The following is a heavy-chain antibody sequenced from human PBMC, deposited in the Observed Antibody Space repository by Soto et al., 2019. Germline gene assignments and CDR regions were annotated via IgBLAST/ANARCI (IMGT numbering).Heavy chain of an antibody. V-gene: IGHV4-31*03. J-gene: IGHJ2*01. CDR1: GSSISSGAYY. CDR3: TRAGLFDL. Sequence: QVQLQESDPGLVKPSQTLSLTCTVYGSSISSGAYYWSWIRQHPGKGLEWIGYIQYSGSTFYNPYLSSRVTISVDTSKNQFSLKLSSVTAADTAVYHCTRAGLFDLWGRGTLVTVSS. CDR2: IQYSGST.